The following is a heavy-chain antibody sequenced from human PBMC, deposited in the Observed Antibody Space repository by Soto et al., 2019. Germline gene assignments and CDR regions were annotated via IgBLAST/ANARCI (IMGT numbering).Heavy chain of an antibody. J-gene: IGHJ4*02. V-gene: IGHV1-69*01. CDR2: IIPIFGTA. CDR3: ASPKATGTTTFFDY. Sequence: XSVKVSCKASGGTFSSYAISWVRQAPGQGLEWMGGIIPIFGTANYAQKFQGRVTITADESTSTAYMELSSLRSEDTAVYYCASPKATGTTTFFDYWGQGTLVTVSS. CDR1: GGTFSSYA. D-gene: IGHD1-7*01.